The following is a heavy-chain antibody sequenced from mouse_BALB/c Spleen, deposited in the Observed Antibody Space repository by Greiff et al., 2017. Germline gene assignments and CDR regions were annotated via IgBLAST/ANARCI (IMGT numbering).Heavy chain of an antibody. D-gene: IGHD1-1*01. CDR2: IWAGGST. V-gene: IGHV2-9*02. Sequence: QVHVKQSGPGLVAPSQSLSITCTVSGFSLTSYGVHWVRQPPGKGLEWLGVIWAGGSTNYNSALMSRLSISKDNSKSQVFLKMNSLQTDDTAMYYCASHYYGMAWFAYWGQGTLVTVSA. CDR3: ASHYYGMAWFAY. J-gene: IGHJ3*01. CDR1: GFSLTSYG.